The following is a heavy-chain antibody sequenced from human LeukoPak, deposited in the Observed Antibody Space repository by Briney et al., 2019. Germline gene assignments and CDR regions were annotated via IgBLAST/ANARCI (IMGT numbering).Heavy chain of an antibody. V-gene: IGHV1-2*02. D-gene: IGHD1-26*01. Sequence: ASVTVSCKASGYTFTGYYMHWVRQAPGQGLEWMGWINPNSGGTNYAQKFQGRVTMTRDTSISTAYVELTSLRSDDTAVYYCARGRRIIVGATNAGDFFDYWGQGPLVTVSS. CDR1: GYTFTGYY. CDR3: ARGRRIIVGATNAGDFFDY. J-gene: IGHJ4*02. CDR2: INPNSGGT.